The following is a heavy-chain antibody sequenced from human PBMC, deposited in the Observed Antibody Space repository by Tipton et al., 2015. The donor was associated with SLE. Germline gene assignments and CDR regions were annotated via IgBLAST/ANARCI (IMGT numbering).Heavy chain of an antibody. V-gene: IGHV4-39*07. CDR3: AKISGDGYNSDYYYMDV. CDR1: GGSISSSSYY. CDR2: IYYSGST. D-gene: IGHD5-24*01. J-gene: IGHJ6*03. Sequence: TLSLTCTVSGGSISSSSYYWGWIRQPPGKGLEWIGSIYYSGSTYYNPSLKSRVTISVDTSKNQFSLKLSSVTAADTAVYYCAKISGDGYNSDYYYMDVWGKGTTVTVSS.